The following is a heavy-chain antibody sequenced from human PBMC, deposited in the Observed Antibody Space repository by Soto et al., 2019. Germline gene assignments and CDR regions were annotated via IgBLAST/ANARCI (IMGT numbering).Heavy chain of an antibody. V-gene: IGHV3-30-3*01. J-gene: IGHJ4*02. CDR1: GFTFSSYA. D-gene: IGHD3-22*01. CDR3: ARGRLGYYYDSSGYSLFY. Sequence: QVQLVESGGGVVQPGRSLRLSCAASGFTFSSYAMHWVRQAPGKGLEGVAVISYDGSNKYYADSVKGRFTISRDNSKNTLYLQMNSLRAEDTAVYYCARGRLGYYYDSSGYSLFYWGQGTLVTVSS. CDR2: ISYDGSNK.